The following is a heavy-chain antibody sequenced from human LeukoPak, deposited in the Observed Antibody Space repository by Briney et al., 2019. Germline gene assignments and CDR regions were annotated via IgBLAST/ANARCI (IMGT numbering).Heavy chain of an antibody. Sequence: PSETLSLTCTVSGGSISSYYWTWIRQPPGKGLEWIGFIYNSRNTNYNPSLKSRVTISFDTSKNQFSLKLSSVTAADTAVYYCARQQLSQLYYFDNWGQGTLVTVSS. V-gene: IGHV4-59*08. J-gene: IGHJ4*02. CDR2: IYNSRNT. CDR3: ARQQLSQLYYFDN. D-gene: IGHD6-6*01. CDR1: GGSISSYY.